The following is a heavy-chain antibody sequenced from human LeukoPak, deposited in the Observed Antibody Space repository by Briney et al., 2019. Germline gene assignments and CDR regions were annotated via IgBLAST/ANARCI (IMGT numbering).Heavy chain of an antibody. CDR3: ARGRTICSGGSCYSRYFDY. Sequence: PGGSLRLSCAPSGFTFSSYSMNWVRQAPGKGLEWVSYISSSSSIIYYADSVKGRFTISRDNAKNSLYLQMNSLRAEDTAVYYCARGRTICSGGSCYSRYFDYWGQGTLVTVSS. CDR1: GFTFSSYS. D-gene: IGHD2-15*01. CDR2: ISSSSSII. J-gene: IGHJ4*02. V-gene: IGHV3-48*04.